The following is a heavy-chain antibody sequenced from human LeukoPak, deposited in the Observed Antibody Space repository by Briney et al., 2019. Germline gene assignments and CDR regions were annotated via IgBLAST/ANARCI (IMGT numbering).Heavy chain of an antibody. Sequence: ASVKVSCEASGYTFTGYYMHWVRQAPGQGLEWMGWINPNSGGTNYAQKFQGRVTMTRDTSISTAYMELSRLRSDDTAVYYCARAQGGPCSGGSCYPNWFDPWGQGTLVTVSS. V-gene: IGHV1-2*02. CDR1: GYTFTGYY. CDR3: ARAQGGPCSGGSCYPNWFDP. J-gene: IGHJ5*02. CDR2: INPNSGGT. D-gene: IGHD2-15*01.